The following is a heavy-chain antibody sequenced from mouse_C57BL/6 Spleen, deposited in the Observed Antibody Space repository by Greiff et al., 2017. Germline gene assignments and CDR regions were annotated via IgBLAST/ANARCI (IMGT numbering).Heavy chain of an antibody. D-gene: IGHD4-1*01. Sequence: VQLQESDAELVKPGASVKISCKVSGYTFTDHTIHWMKQRPEQGLEWIGYIYPRDGSTKYNEKFKGKATLTADKSSSTAYMQLNSLASADSAVYFCARRETGPYYFDYWGQGTTLTVSS. CDR3: ARRETGPYYFDY. CDR1: GYTFTDHT. J-gene: IGHJ2*01. V-gene: IGHV1-78*01. CDR2: IYPRDGST.